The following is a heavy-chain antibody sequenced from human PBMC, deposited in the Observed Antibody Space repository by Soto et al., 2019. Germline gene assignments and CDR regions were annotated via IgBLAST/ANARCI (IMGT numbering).Heavy chain of an antibody. CDR2: IYYSGST. D-gene: IGHD4-17*01. Sequence: SETLSLTCTVSGGSISSSSYYWGWIRQPPGKGLEWIGSIYYSGSTYYNPSLKSRVTISVDTSKNQFSLKLSSVTAADTAVYYCASTTDDAFDIWGQGTMVTVSS. V-gene: IGHV4-39*01. CDR1: GGSISSSSYY. J-gene: IGHJ3*02. CDR3: ASTTDDAFDI.